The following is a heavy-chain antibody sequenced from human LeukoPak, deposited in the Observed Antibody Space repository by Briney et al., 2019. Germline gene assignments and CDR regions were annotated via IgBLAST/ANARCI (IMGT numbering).Heavy chain of an antibody. CDR3: ARGYSSGPDY. Sequence: SATLPLTCAVYGGSFSGYYWSWIRQPPGKGLEWIGEINHSGSTNYNPSLKSRVTISVDTSKNQFSLKLSSVTAADTAVYYCARGYSSGPDYWGQGTLVTVSS. CDR1: GGSFSGYY. CDR2: INHSGST. D-gene: IGHD6-19*01. V-gene: IGHV4-34*01. J-gene: IGHJ4*02.